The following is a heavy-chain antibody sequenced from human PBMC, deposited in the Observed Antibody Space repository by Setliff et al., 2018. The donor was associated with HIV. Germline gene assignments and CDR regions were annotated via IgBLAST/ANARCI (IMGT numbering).Heavy chain of an antibody. CDR1: GGSFSGYY. CDR2: IRSKAYGGTT. D-gene: IGHD2-2*02. V-gene: IGHV3-49*03. J-gene: IGHJ3*02. Sequence: LSLTCAVYGGSFSGYYWSWIRQTPGKGLEWVGFIRSKAYGGTTEYAASVKGRFTISRDDSKNTLYLQMNSLRAEDTAIYYCAREVTRYSQDYALDIWGQGTMVTVSS. CDR3: AREVTRYSQDYALDI.